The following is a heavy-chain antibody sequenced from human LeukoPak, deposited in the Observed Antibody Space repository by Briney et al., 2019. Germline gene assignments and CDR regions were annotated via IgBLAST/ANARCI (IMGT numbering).Heavy chain of an antibody. D-gene: IGHD6-19*01. Sequence: SETLSLTCTVSGGDIFGHYWSWIRQSPGKGLEWIGYIYYSGTTNYNPSLKSRVTMSVDTFKNQFSLTLSSVTAADTAVYYCARVGGNHNSKQWLVYWGQGTLVTVSS. CDR1: GGDIFGHY. J-gene: IGHJ4*02. V-gene: IGHV4-59*08. CDR3: ARVGGNHNSKQWLVY. CDR2: IYYSGTT.